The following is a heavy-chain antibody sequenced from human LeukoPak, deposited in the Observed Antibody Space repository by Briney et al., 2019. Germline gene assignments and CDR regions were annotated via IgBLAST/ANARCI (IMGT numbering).Heavy chain of an antibody. D-gene: IGHD6-19*01. CDR1: GISFSNYA. J-gene: IGHJ4*02. Sequence: GGSLRLSCAVSGISFSNYAMAWVRQAQGSGLEWVASIRNDAATRDYAGSVKGRFTISRDNSKNTLYLQLNSLRAEDTALYYCAKAYHDSGCLIDYWGQGTLVTVSS. CDR3: AKAYHDSGCLIDY. CDR2: IRNDAATR. V-gene: IGHV3-23*01.